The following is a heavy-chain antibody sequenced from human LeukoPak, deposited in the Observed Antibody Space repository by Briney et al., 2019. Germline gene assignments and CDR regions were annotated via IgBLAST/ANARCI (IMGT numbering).Heavy chain of an antibody. CDR3: AKGARVVTLRLDYFDY. V-gene: IGHV3-23*01. CDR2: ISGGGSSM. D-gene: IGHD2-21*02. Sequence: GGSLRLSCAASGFAFSNYIMAWVRQAPGKGLEWVSGISGGGSSMYYADSVKGRFTISRDNSKNTVYLQMNSLRAEDTAVYYCAKGARVVTLRLDYFDYWGQGILVTVSS. CDR1: GFAFSNYI. J-gene: IGHJ4*02.